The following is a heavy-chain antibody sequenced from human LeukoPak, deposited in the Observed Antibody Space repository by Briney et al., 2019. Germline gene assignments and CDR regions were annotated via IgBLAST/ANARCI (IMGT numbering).Heavy chain of an antibody. CDR3: ARKRYSSRWYVEGWFDP. V-gene: IGHV4-4*02. Sequence: SETLSLTCAVSGGSISSSNWWSWVRQPPGKGLEWIGEIYHSGSTNYNPSLKNRVTISVDKSKNQFSLKLSSVTAADTAVYYCARKRYSSRWYVEGWFDPWGQGTLVTVSS. J-gene: IGHJ5*02. CDR1: GGSISSSNW. D-gene: IGHD6-13*01. CDR2: IYHSGST.